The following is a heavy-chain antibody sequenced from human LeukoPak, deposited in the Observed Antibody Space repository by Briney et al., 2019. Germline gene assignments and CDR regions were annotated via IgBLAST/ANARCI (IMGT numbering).Heavy chain of an antibody. Sequence: GRSLRLSCAASGFTFSSYAMHWVRQAPGKGLEWVAVISYDGSNKYYADSVKGRFTISRDNSKNTLYLQMNSLRAEDTAVYYCARGRFYVILTGYNDYWGQGTLVTVSS. D-gene: IGHD3-9*01. J-gene: IGHJ4*02. CDR2: ISYDGSNK. CDR1: GFTFSSYA. CDR3: ARGRFYVILTGYNDY. V-gene: IGHV3-30*04.